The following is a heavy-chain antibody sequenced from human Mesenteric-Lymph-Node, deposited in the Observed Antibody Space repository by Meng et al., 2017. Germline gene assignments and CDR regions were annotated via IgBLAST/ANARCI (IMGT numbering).Heavy chain of an antibody. Sequence: GGSLRLSCAASGFTFSSYAMSWVRQAPGKGLEWVSGISGSGGATYYAGAVKGRFTISRDNFKKTLYLQMNSLRVEDTAVYFCARGRSEYFYESGDNWFDPWGQGTLVTVSS. V-gene: IGHV3-23*01. CDR2: ISGSGGAT. J-gene: IGHJ5*02. D-gene: IGHD2/OR15-2a*01. CDR1: GFTFSSYA. CDR3: ARGRSEYFYESGDNWFDP.